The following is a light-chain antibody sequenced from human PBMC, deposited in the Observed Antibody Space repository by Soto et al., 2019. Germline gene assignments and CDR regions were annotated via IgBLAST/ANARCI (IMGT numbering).Light chain of an antibody. V-gene: IGLV2-14*01. CDR1: SSDVGGYNY. CDR3: SSYTVSSSVV. J-gene: IGLJ2*01. Sequence: QSALTQPASVSGSPGQSITISCTGTSSDVGGYNYVSWYQQHPGKAPKLMIYDVSNRPFGVSNRFSGSKSGNTASLTISGLQAEDEADYYCSSYTVSSSVVFGGGTKLTV. CDR2: DVS.